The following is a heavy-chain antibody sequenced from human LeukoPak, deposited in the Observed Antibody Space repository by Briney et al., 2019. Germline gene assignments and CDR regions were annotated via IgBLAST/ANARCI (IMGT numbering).Heavy chain of an antibody. V-gene: IGHV5-51*01. J-gene: IGHJ4*02. CDR1: EYSFATYW. CDR3: ARPHQGIVGATGFDY. D-gene: IGHD1-26*01. CDR2: IYPSESDT. Sequence: GESLKISCQSSEYSFATYWVAWLRQIPGKGLGWMGIIYPSESDTRYSPSFQGQVTISADKSIKTAYLQWSSLKASDTAMYYCARPHQGIVGATGFDYWGQGTLVTVSS.